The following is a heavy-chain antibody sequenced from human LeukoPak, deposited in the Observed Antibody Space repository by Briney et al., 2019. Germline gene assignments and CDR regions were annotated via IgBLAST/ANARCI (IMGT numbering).Heavy chain of an antibody. V-gene: IGHV3-48*03. D-gene: IGHD6-19*01. CDR2: ISSSGSTI. Sequence: GGSLRLSCAASGLTFSSYEMNWVRQAPGKGLEWVSYISSSGSTIYYADSVKGRFTISRDNAKNSLYLQMNSLRAEDTAVYYCARLGVAGTIDYWGQGTLVTVSS. CDR1: GLTFSSYE. CDR3: ARLGVAGTIDY. J-gene: IGHJ4*02.